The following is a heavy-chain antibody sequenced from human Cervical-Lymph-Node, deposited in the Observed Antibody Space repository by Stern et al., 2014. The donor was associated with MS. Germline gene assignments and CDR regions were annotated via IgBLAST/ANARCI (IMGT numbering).Heavy chain of an antibody. CDR3: ARALGITSSGSHFDY. CDR2: ISTSGIYK. J-gene: IGHJ4*02. CDR1: GFTVSSYS. D-gene: IGHD6-19*01. V-gene: IGHV3-21*01. Sequence: EVQLVESGGGLVKRGGSLRLSCAASGFTVSSYSMNWVRQAPGKGLEWVSSISTSGIYKYYADSVKGRFTISRDNAKNSLYLQMNSLRAEDTAVYYCARALGITSSGSHFDYWGQGILVTVSS.